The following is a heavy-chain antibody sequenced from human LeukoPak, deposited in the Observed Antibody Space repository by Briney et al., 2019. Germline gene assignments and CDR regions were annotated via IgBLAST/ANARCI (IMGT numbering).Heavy chain of an antibody. Sequence: SGGSLRLSCAASGFIVSSYYMNWVRQAPGRGLEWVSGLYSGGSTYYADSVKGRFTISRDKSKNTLYLQMNSLRAEDTAVYSCARGRGNYPSYYIDYWGQGTLVTVSS. J-gene: IGHJ4*02. CDR1: GFIVSSYY. CDR3: ARGRGNYPSYYIDY. D-gene: IGHD1-7*01. V-gene: IGHV3-53*01. CDR2: LYSGGST.